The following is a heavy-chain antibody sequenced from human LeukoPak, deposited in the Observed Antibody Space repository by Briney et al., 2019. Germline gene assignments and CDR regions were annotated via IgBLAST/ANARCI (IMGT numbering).Heavy chain of an antibody. CDR3: ARHDYYGSLNWFDP. V-gene: IGHV4-39*01. Sequence: PSETLSLTCIVSGGSLNSPNFYWGWIRQPPGKGLEWIATIYYTGTTYYNPSLKGRLTISVDTSKNQFSLKVTSVTAADTAVYYCARHDYYGSLNWFDPWGQGTLITVSS. CDR1: GGSLNSPNFY. CDR2: IYYTGTT. D-gene: IGHD3-10*01. J-gene: IGHJ5*02.